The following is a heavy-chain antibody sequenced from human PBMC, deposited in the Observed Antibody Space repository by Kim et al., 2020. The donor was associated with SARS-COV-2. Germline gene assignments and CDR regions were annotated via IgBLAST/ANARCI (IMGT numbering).Heavy chain of an antibody. CDR3: ARDLVADIAVGLGGMDV. D-gene: IGHD6-19*01. CDR2: INPSGGST. J-gene: IGHJ6*02. V-gene: IGHV1-46*01. CDR1: GYTFTSYY. Sequence: ASVKVSCKASGYTFTSYYMHWVRQAPGQGLEWMGIINPSGGSTSYAQKFQGRVTMTRDTSTSTVYMELSSLRSEDTAVYYCARDLVADIAVGLGGMDVWGQGTTVTVSS.